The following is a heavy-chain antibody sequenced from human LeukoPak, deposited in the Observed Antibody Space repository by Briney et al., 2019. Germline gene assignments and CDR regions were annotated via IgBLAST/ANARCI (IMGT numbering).Heavy chain of an antibody. Sequence: GASVKVSCKASGGTFSSYAISWVRQAPGQGLEWMGRTIPILGIANYAQKFQGRVTITADKSTSTAYMELSSLRSEDTAVYYCEYGSGAFDIWGQGTMVTVSS. D-gene: IGHD4-17*01. CDR3: EYGSGAFDI. J-gene: IGHJ3*02. V-gene: IGHV1-69*04. CDR2: TIPILGIA. CDR1: GGTFSSYA.